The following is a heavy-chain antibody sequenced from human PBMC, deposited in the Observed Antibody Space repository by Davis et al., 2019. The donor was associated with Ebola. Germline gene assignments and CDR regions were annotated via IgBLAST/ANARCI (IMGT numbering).Heavy chain of an antibody. CDR1: GFTFRQYA. CDR3: AKEGAWGNWYLDL. V-gene: IGHV3-30*18. Sequence: PGGSLRLSCAASGFTFRQYAVTWIRQAPGKGLEWVAVIGDNGRTKFYADSAKGRFTLSRDNFMNTLDLQMNSLRPEDTAVYYCAKEGAWGNWYLDLWGRGTLVTVSS. CDR2: IGDNGRTK. J-gene: IGHJ2*01. D-gene: IGHD3-16*01.